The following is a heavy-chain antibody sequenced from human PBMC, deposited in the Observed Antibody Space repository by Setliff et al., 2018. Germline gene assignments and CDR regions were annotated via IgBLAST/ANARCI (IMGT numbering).Heavy chain of an antibody. CDR1: GFSLRDYT. D-gene: IGHD3-16*01. CDR2: IRSSGTS. V-gene: IGHV3-21*01. CDR3: ARDGGEY. J-gene: IGHJ4*02. Sequence: GGSLRLSCVASGFSLRDYTINWVRQAPGKGLDWVSSIRSSGTSFYADSVKGRFTVSRDNAKNSLYLQINSLRAEDTALYYCARDGGEYWGQGTLDTVSS.